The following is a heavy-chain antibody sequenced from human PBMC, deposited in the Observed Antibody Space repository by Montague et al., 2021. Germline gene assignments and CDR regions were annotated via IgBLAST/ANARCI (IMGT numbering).Heavy chain of an antibody. Sequence: SETLSPTCTVSSGSIFHAHWSWVRQPPGKGLEWLGSMLYGGATSNNPSLKSRVTMSIDTSTNQFSLKLSFVTAADTAVYYCAKQDYFVSGTSYKGFDPWGQGILATVSS. CDR3: AKQDYFVSGTSYKGFDP. V-gene: IGHV4-59*08. CDR1: SGSIFHAH. CDR2: MLYGGAT. J-gene: IGHJ5*02. D-gene: IGHD3-10*01.